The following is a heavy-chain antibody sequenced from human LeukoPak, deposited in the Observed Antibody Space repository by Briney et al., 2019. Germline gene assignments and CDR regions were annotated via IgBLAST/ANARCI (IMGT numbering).Heavy chain of an antibody. CDR2: ISTSSITK. V-gene: IGHV3-48*01. D-gene: IGHD6-6*01. CDR3: ARVPSL. J-gene: IGHJ4*02. CDR1: GFTFSNYD. Sequence: PGGSLRLSCAASGFTFSNYDMHWVRQAPGKGLEWVSYISTSSITKYYADSVKGRFTISRDNSKNTLYLQMNSLRAEDTAVYYCARVPSLWGQGTLVTVSS.